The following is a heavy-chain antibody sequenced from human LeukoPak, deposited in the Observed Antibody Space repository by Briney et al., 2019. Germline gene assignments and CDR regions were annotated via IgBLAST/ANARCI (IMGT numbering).Heavy chain of an antibody. CDR1: GGSISSYY. CDR2: INDSGST. J-gene: IGHJ5*02. CDR3: ARGEYQLPHSYWFDP. V-gene: IGHV4-59*01. D-gene: IGHD2-2*01. Sequence: SETLSLTCTVSGGSISSYYWSWIRQPPGKGLEWIGYINDSGSTNYNPSLKSRVTISVDTSKNQFSLKLSSVTAADTAVYHCARGEYQLPHSYWFDPWSQGTRVTVSS.